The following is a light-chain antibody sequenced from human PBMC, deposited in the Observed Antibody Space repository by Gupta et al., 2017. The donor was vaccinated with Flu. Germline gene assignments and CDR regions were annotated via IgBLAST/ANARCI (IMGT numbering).Light chain of an antibody. CDR1: QSVISSY. CDR2: GAS. V-gene: IGKV3-20*01. Sequence: GTLALSPGDRASVSWRASQSVISSYFAWYQQRPGQPPRLLIYGASNRATGIPDRFSGSGSGTEFTLKISRRETEDVAVYYCKQEGRSMWTFGQGTKVDIK. CDR3: KQEGRSMWT. J-gene: IGKJ1*01.